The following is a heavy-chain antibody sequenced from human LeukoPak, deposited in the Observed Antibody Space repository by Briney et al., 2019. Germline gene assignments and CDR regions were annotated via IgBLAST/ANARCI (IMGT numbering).Heavy chain of an antibody. CDR1: GYSISSGYY. CDR3: ARAHPGYSSSWYGTARWFDP. V-gene: IGHV4-38-2*02. D-gene: IGHD6-13*01. J-gene: IGHJ5*02. CDR2: IYHSGST. Sequence: SETLSLTCTVSGYSISSGYYWGWIRQPPGKGLEWIGSIYHSGSTYYNPSLKSRVTISVDTSKNQFSLKLSSVTAADTAVYYCARAHPGYSSSWYGTARWFDPWGQGTLVTVSS.